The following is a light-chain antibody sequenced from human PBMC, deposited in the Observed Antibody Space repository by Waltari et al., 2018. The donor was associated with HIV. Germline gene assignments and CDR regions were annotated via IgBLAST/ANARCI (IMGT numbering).Light chain of an antibody. Sequence: EIVMLQSPATLSVSPGERATLSCRASQSVSSKLAWYQQKPGQAPRLLIYGASTRSTGIPGRFSGSESGTEFILTISSLQSEDCAVYYCQQYYKWPLTFGQGTRLKIK. CDR3: QQYYKWPLT. J-gene: IGKJ5*01. CDR2: GAS. CDR1: QSVSSK. V-gene: IGKV3D-15*01.